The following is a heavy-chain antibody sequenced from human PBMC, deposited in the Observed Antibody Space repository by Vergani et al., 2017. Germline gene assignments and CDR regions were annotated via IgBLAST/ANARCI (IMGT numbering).Heavy chain of an antibody. V-gene: IGHV1-69*04. CDR3: AREYSGYDGYFDY. J-gene: IGHJ4*02. CDR2: IIPILGIA. Sequence: QVQLVQSGAEVKKPGSSVKVSCKASGGTFSSYAISWVRQAPGQGLEWMGRIIPILGIANYAQKFQGRVTITADKSTSTAYMELSSLRSEDTAVYYCAREYSGYDGYFDYWGQGTLVTVSS. CDR1: GGTFSSYA. D-gene: IGHD5-12*01.